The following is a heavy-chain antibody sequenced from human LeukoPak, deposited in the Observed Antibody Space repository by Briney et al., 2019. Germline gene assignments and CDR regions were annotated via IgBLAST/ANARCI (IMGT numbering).Heavy chain of an antibody. CDR2: INHSGST. CDR3: AGRRADGSSRPRTKPYNWFDP. V-gene: IGHV4-34*01. Sequence: PSETLSLTCAVYGGSFSGYYWSWIRQPPGKGLEWIGEINHSGSTNYNPSLKSRVTISVDTSKNQFSLKLSSVTAADTAVYYCAGRRADGSSRPRTKPYNWFDPWGQGTLVTVSS. CDR1: GGSFSGYY. J-gene: IGHJ5*02. D-gene: IGHD6-13*01.